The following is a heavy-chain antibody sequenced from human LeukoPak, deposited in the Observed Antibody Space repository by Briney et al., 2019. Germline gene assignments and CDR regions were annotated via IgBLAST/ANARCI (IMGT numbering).Heavy chain of an antibody. CDR1: GYSFTSYW. V-gene: IGHV5-51*01. CDR2: IYPGDSDT. Sequence: GESLKISCKGSGYSFTSYWIGWVRQMPGTGLEWMGIIYPGDSDTRYSPAFQGQVTISVDKSISTAYLQWRSLKASDTAMYYCARLRGVTVTSSPFDYWGQGTLVTVSS. J-gene: IGHJ4*02. CDR3: ARLRGVTVTSSPFDY. D-gene: IGHD4-11*01.